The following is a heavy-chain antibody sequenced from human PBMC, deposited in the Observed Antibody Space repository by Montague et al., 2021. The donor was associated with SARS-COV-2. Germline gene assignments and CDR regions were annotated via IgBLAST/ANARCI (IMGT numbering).Heavy chain of an antibody. Sequence: SETLSLTCAVYGGSFSDYYWSWIRQPPGKGLEWMGEINHSGSTGXNPSPKSRVTISVDTSKNKFSLGLTSVTAADTSVYYCARERQGNYFHYYGLDVWGQGTTVTVSS. CDR2: INHSGST. V-gene: IGHV4-34*01. D-gene: IGHD1-1*01. CDR1: GGSFSDYY. CDR3: ARERQGNYFHYYGLDV. J-gene: IGHJ6*01.